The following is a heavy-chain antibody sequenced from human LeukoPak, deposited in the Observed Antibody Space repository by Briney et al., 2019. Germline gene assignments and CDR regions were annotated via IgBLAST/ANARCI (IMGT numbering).Heavy chain of an antibody. Sequence: SVKVSCKASGGTFSSYAISWVRQAPGQGLEWMGRIIPILGIANYAQKSQGRVTITADKSTSTAYMELSSLRSEDTAVYYCARGGCSSTSCSPSYYYYGMDVWGQGTTVTVSS. V-gene: IGHV1-69*04. J-gene: IGHJ6*02. CDR1: GGTFSSYA. D-gene: IGHD2-2*01. CDR3: ARGGCSSTSCSPSYYYYGMDV. CDR2: IIPILGIA.